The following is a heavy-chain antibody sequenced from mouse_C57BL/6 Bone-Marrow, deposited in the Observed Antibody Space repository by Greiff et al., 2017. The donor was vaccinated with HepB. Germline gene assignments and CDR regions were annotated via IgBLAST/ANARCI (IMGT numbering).Heavy chain of an antibody. CDR1: GYAFSSSW. V-gene: IGHV1-82*01. Sequence: QVQLQQSGPELVKPGASVKISCKASGYAFSSSWMNWVKQRPGKGLEWIGRIYPGDGDTNYNGKFKGKATLTADKSSSTAYMQLSSLTSEDSAVYFCARCDYDGYFDVWGTGTTVTVSS. CDR3: ARCDYDGYFDV. D-gene: IGHD2-4*01. J-gene: IGHJ1*03. CDR2: IYPGDGDT.